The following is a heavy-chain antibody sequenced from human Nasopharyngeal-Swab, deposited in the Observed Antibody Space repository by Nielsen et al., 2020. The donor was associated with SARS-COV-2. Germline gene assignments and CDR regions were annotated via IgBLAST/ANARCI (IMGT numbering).Heavy chain of an antibody. J-gene: IGHJ6*02. V-gene: IGHV1-69*13. Sequence: SVKVSCKASGGTFSSYAISWVRQAPGQGLEWMGGIIPIFGTANYAQKFQGRVKITADESTSTAYMELSSLRSEDTAVYYCARGAYGDYGKVSYYYYGMDVWGQGTTVTVSS. CDR2: IIPIFGTA. CDR3: ARGAYGDYGKVSYYYYGMDV. D-gene: IGHD4-17*01. CDR1: GGTFSSYA.